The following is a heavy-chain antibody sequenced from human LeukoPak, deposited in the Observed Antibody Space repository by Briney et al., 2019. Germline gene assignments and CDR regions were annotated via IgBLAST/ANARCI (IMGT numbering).Heavy chain of an antibody. CDR2: ISSSSSYT. CDR1: GFTFSSYG. CDR3: ARDRYYYDSSGYHVFDY. V-gene: IGHV3-21*05. D-gene: IGHD3-22*01. Sequence: GGSLRLSCAASGFTFSSYGMHWVRQAPGKGLEWVSYISSSSSYTNYADSVKGRFTISRDNAKNSLYLQMNSLRAEDTAVYYCARDRYYYDSSGYHVFDYWGQGTLVTVSS. J-gene: IGHJ4*02.